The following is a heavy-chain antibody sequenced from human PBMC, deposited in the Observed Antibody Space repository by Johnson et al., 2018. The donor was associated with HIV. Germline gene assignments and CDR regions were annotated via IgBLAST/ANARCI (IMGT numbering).Heavy chain of an antibody. J-gene: IGHJ3*02. CDR3: ARESKWESRTPHAFDI. D-gene: IGHD1-26*01. Sequence: VQLVESGGGVVQPGGSLRLSCAASGFTVSSNYMIWVRQAPGKGLEWVSVIYSGGSTYYADSVKGRFTVSRDKSKNTLYLQMKSLRPEDTAVYYCARESKWESRTPHAFDIWGQGTMVTVSS. CDR2: IYSGGST. V-gene: IGHV3-66*02. CDR1: GFTVSSNY.